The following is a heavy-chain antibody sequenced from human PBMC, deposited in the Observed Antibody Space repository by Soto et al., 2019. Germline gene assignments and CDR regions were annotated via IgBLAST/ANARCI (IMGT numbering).Heavy chain of an antibody. Sequence: QLQLQESGPGLVKPSETLSLTCTVSGGSISSSSYYWGWIRQPPGKGLEWIGSIYYSGSTYYNPSLKSRVTISVDTSKNQFSLKLSSVTAADTAVYYCARLELGYCSSTSCLHWGFEIWGQGTMVTVS. CDR1: GGSISSSSYY. J-gene: IGHJ3*02. D-gene: IGHD2-2*01. V-gene: IGHV4-39*01. CDR2: IYYSGST. CDR3: ARLELGYCSSTSCLHWGFEI.